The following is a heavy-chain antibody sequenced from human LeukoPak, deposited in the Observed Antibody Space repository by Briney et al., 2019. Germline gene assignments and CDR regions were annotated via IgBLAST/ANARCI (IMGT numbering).Heavy chain of an antibody. CDR3: ARDPGGITLLRGVLPGGWLDP. D-gene: IGHD3-10*01. CDR1: GFTFSNYA. Sequence: PGGSLRLSCATSGFTFSNYAMSWVRQAPGKGLEWALVISGSGGSTYYADSAKGRFTISRDNSKNTLYLQMNSLRAEDTAVYYCARDPGGITLLRGVLPGGWLDPWGQGTLVTVSS. CDR2: ISGSGGST. J-gene: IGHJ5*02. V-gene: IGHV3-23*01.